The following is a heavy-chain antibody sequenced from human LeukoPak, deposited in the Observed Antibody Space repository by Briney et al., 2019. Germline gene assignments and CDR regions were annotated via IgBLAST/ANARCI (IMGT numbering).Heavy chain of an antibody. CDR3: ARDRRGQGDY. V-gene: IGHV1-18*01. J-gene: IGHJ4*02. Sequence: ASVTVSFTPSGYTFTTYGISWVRQAPGQGLEWMGWISAYNGNTNYAQKLQGRVTMTTDTSTSTAYMELRSLRSDDTAVYYCARDRRGQGDYWGQGTLVTVSS. CDR1: GYTFTTYG. D-gene: IGHD1-26*01. CDR2: ISAYNGNT.